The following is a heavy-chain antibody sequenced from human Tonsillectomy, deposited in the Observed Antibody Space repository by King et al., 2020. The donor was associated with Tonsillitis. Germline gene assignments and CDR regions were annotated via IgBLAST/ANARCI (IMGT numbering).Heavy chain of an antibody. V-gene: IGHV3-49*03. CDR1: GFTFGDYA. CDR2: IRSKTYGGTT. Sequence: VQLVESGGGLVQPGRSLRLSCTASGFTFGDYAMSWFRQAPGKGLEWVGFIRSKTYGGTTEYAASVKGRFTISRDDPKSIAYLQMNSLKIEDTAVYYCSREDKMATITAFDIWGQGRMVTVSS. CDR3: SREDKMATITAFDI. J-gene: IGHJ3*02. D-gene: IGHD5-24*01.